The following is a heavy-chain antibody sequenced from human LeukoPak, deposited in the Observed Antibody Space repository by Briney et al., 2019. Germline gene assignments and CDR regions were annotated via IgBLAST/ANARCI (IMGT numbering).Heavy chain of an antibody. V-gene: IGHV1-2*02. D-gene: IGHD3-22*01. CDR1: GYTFTGYY. Sequence: ASVKVSCKTSGYTFTGYYMHWVRQAPGQGLEWMGWIYPNSGGTNYAQRFQGRVTMTRDTSMSTAYMELSRLRSDDSAVYYCARYFYDSSGSSSDAFDIWGQGTMVTVSS. CDR2: IYPNSGGT. J-gene: IGHJ3*02. CDR3: ARYFYDSSGSSSDAFDI.